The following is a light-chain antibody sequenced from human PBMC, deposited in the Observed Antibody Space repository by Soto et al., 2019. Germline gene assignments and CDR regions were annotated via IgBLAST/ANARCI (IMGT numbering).Light chain of an antibody. J-gene: IGKJ4*01. V-gene: IGKV3-15*01. CDR2: GAS. CDR3: QQYNNWPPA. CDR1: QSVNSN. Sequence: ETVMTQSPATLSVSPGERATLSCRARQSVNSNLAWYQHRPGQAPRLLIYGASTRATGIPATFSGSGSGTEFTFTISSLQPEDFSIYFCQQYNNWPPAFGGGTKVEIK.